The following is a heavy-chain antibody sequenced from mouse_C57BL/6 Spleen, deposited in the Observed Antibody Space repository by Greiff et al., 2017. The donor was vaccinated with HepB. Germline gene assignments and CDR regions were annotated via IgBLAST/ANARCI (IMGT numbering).Heavy chain of an antibody. J-gene: IGHJ3*01. V-gene: IGHV1-15*01. CDR1: GYTFTDYE. CDR3: TRYYYYGSSRSWFAY. D-gene: IGHD1-1*01. CDR2: IDPETGGT. Sequence: VQLQQSGAELVRPGASVTLSCKASGYTFTDYEMHWVKQTPVHGLEWIGAIDPETGGTAYNQKFKGKAILTADKSSSTAYMELRSLTSEDSAVYYCTRYYYYGSSRSWFAYWGQGTLVTVSA.